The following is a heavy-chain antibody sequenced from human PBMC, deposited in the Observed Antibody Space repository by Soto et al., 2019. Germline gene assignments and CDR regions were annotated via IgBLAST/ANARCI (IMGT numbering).Heavy chain of an antibody. V-gene: IGHV5-51*01. CDR2: IYIGDCQT. CDR3: ARRVITPYYGLDV. J-gene: IGHJ6*02. D-gene: IGHD3-16*01. CDR1: GYRFTSHW. Sequence: PGGALKTSCQGFGYRFTSHWSGWVRRVSGKGLGRGGIIYIGDCQTRYSPSFQGQVTIPADNSINTAYLQWSSLKASHTAMYYFARRVITPYYGLDVWGQGTTVTVSS.